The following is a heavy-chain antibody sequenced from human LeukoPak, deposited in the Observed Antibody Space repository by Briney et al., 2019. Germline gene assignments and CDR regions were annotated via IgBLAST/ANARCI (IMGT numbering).Heavy chain of an antibody. CDR1: GFTFSSYA. D-gene: IGHD5-24*01. V-gene: IGHV3-23*01. CDR3: AKYDGRDGYNRNYYYYYMDV. CDR2: ISGGGGST. J-gene: IGHJ6*03. Sequence: PGGSLRLSCAASGFTFSSYAMSWVRQAPGKGLEWVSAISGGGGSTYYADPVKGRFTISRDNSKNTLYLQMNSLRAEDTAVYYCAKYDGRDGYNRNYYYYYMDVWGKGTTVTVSS.